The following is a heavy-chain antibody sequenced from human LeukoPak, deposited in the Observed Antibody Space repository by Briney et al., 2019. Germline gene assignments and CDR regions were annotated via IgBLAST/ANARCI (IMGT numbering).Heavy chain of an antibody. CDR2: ISAYNGNT. J-gene: IGHJ4*02. D-gene: IGHD1-26*01. V-gene: IGHV1-18*01. Sequence: GASVKVSCKASGYTFTSYGISRVRQAPGQVLEWMGWISAYNGNTNYAQKLQGRVTMTTDTSTSTAYMELRSLRSDDTAVYYCARDKESGSYGSWGQGTLVTVSS. CDR1: GYTFTSYG. CDR3: ARDKESGSYGS.